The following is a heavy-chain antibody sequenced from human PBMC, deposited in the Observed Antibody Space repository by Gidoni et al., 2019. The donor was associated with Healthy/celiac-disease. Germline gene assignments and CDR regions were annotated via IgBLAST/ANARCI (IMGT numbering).Heavy chain of an antibody. V-gene: IGHV4-34*01. CDR2: INHSGST. CDR1: GGCFSGYY. J-gene: IGHJ5*02. Sequence: QVQLQQWGDGLLKPSETLSLTCAVYGGCFSGYYGSWIRQPPGKGREGVWEINHSGSTNYNPSLKVRFTISVNTSKNQFALMLSSVTAADTAVYYCASKQSGVRGVLPKTPNWFDPWGQGTLVTVSS. CDR3: ASKQSGVRGVLPKTPNWFDP. D-gene: IGHD3-10*01.